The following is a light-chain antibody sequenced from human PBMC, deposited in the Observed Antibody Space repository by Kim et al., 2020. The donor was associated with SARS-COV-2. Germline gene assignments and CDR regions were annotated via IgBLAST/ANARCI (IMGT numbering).Light chain of an antibody. CDR1: SSDVGGYNY. V-gene: IGLV2-14*04. Sequence: GQSITISCTGTSSDVGGYNYVSWFQQHPGKAPKYMIYDGTKRPSGVSTRFTGSKSGNTASLTIFGLRAEDEADYYCSSFTSSRTVVFGGGTQLTVL. J-gene: IGLJ2*01. CDR3: SSFTSSRTVV. CDR2: DGT.